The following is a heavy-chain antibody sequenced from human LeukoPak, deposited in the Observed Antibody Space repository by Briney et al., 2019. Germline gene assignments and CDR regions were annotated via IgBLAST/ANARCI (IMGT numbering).Heavy chain of an antibody. J-gene: IGHJ4*02. CDR2: IYYSGST. D-gene: IGHD5-18*01. CDR1: GGSISSYY. V-gene: IGHV4-59*08. CDR3: ATRGYSYGSFDY. Sequence: SETLSLTCTVSGGSISSYYWSWIRQPPGKGLEWIGYIYYSGSTNYNSSLKSRVTISVDTSKNQFSLKLSSVTAADTAVYYCATRGYSYGSFDYWGQGTLVTVSS.